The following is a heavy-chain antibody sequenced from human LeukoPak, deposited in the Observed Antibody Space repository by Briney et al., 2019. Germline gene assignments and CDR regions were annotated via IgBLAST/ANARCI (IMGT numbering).Heavy chain of an antibody. CDR2: INHSGST. D-gene: IGHD3-22*01. CDR3: ARGPHYYDSSGYYALYYYYYYMDV. Sequence: SETLSLTCAVYGGSFSGYYWSWIRQPPGKGLEWIGEINHSGSTNYNPSLKSRVTISVDTSKNQFSLKLSSVTAADTAVYYCARGPHYYDSSGYYALYYYYYYMDVWGKGTTVTVSS. J-gene: IGHJ6*03. V-gene: IGHV4-34*01. CDR1: GGSFSGYY.